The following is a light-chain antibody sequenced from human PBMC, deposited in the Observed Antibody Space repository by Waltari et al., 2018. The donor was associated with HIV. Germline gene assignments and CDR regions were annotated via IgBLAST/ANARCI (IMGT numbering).Light chain of an antibody. CDR1: QSVSSTS. Sequence: EFVLTQSPGPLSLSPGERATLSCRASQSVSSTSFGWYHQKPGQAPRLLIYAASSRATGIPDRFSGSGSGTDFTLTISRLEPEDFAVYYCQQYSSSFPVTFGGGTKVEIK. CDR2: AAS. V-gene: IGKV3-20*01. J-gene: IGKJ4*01. CDR3: QQYSSSFPVT.